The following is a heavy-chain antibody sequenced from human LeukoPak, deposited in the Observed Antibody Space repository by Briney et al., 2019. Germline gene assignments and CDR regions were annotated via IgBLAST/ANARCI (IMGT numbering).Heavy chain of an antibody. CDR1: RGTFSTYA. J-gene: IGHJ4*02. CDR2: IIPIFGIA. D-gene: IGHD1-26*01. V-gene: IGHV1-69*04. CDR3: ARGGELGGYDGLGDY. Sequence: SVKLSCKASRGTFSTYAISWVRQAPGHRRECLGRIIPIFGIANYAQKFQGRVTITADKSTSTAYMELSSLRSEDTAVYYCARGGELGGYDGLGDYWGQGTLVTVSS.